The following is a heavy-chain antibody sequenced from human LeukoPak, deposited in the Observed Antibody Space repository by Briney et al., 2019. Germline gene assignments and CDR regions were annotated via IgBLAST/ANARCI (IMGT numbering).Heavy chain of an antibody. Sequence: GGSLRLSCEASGFTFSSYAMSWVRQAPGKGLEWVSAISGSGGSTYYADSVKGRFTISRDNSKNTLYLQMNSLRAEDTAVYYCAMQFGPLLGRIDYWGQGTLVTVSS. CDR3: AMQFGPLLGRIDY. J-gene: IGHJ4*02. CDR1: GFTFSSYA. V-gene: IGHV3-23*01. CDR2: ISGSGGST. D-gene: IGHD3-16*01.